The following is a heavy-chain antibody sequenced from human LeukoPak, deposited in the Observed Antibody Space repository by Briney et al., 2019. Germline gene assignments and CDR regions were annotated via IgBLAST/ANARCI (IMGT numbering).Heavy chain of an antibody. CDR1: GGTFSSYA. CDR2: ISAYNGNT. CDR3: AREGRNQLRGGFDP. V-gene: IGHV1-18*01. D-gene: IGHD2-2*01. J-gene: IGHJ5*02. Sequence: ASVKVSCKASGGTFSSYAISWVRQAPGQGLEWMGWISAYNGNTNYAQKLQGRVTMTTDTSTSTAYMELRSLRSDDTAVYYCAREGRNQLRGGFDPWGQGTLVTVSS.